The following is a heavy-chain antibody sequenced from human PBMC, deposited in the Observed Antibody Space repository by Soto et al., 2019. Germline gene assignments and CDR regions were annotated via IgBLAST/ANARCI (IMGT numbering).Heavy chain of an antibody. J-gene: IGHJ4*02. Sequence: SETLSLTCTVSGGSISSYYWSWIRQPPGKGLEWIGYIYYSGSTYYNPSLKSRVTISVDTSKNQFSLKLSSVTAADTAVYYCARGGGSIKSPIDYWGQGTLVTVSS. CDR2: IYYSGST. V-gene: IGHV4-59*08. CDR3: ARGGGSIKSPIDY. D-gene: IGHD3-16*01. CDR1: GGSISSYY.